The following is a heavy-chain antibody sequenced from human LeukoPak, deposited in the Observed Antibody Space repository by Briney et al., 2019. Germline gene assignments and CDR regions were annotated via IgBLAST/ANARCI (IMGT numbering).Heavy chain of an antibody. Sequence: GASVKVSCKASGYTFTGYYLYWFRQAPGQGLEWMGAVNPITGDTNTAQKFQGDVTMTRDTSISTAYMEVSRLRSDDTAVFYCARGVDLYSNYFDYWGQGTRVTVSS. CDR1: GYTFTGYY. V-gene: IGHV1-2*02. D-gene: IGHD3-16*02. CDR3: ARGVDLYSNYFDY. CDR2: VNPITGDT. J-gene: IGHJ4*02.